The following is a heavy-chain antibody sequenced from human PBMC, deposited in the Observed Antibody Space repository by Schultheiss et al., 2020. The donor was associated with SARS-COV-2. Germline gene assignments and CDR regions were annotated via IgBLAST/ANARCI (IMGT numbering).Heavy chain of an antibody. CDR1: GGSISSYY. D-gene: IGHD3-10*01. Sequence: SETLSLTCTVSGGSISSYYWSWIRQPAGKGLEWIGYIYYSGSTNYNPSLKSRVTISVDTSKNQFSLKLSSVTAADTAVYYCASWTTMVRGVILDYWGQGTLVTVSS. V-gene: IGHV4-59*12. CDR3: ASWTTMVRGVILDY. CDR2: IYYSGST. J-gene: IGHJ4*02.